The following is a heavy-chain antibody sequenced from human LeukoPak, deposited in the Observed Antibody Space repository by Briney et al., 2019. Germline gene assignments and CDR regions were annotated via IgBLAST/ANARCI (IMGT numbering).Heavy chain of an antibody. V-gene: IGHV1-46*01. CDR1: GYTFTNHY. CDR2: INPSSGST. D-gene: IGHD6-13*01. J-gene: IGHJ4*02. CDR3: AREYSNSQFDY. Sequence: ASVKVSCKASGYTFTNHYIHWVRQAPGQGLEWMAIINPSSGSTSYAQKFQGRVTMTRDTSTSTVYMELSSLRSEDTAMYYCAREYSNSQFDYWGQGTLVTVSS.